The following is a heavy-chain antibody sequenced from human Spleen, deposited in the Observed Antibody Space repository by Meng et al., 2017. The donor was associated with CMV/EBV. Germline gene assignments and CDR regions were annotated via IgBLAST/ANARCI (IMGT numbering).Heavy chain of an antibody. Sequence: GESLKIYCAASGFSFTSYWMSWVRQAPGKGLEWVSVIDSGGSTNYADSVKGRFTISRDNSKNTLYLQMNSLRAEDTAVYYCARAEGYSYGDYGVPVVYWGQGTLVTVSS. V-gene: IGHV3-66*02. CDR2: IDSGGST. CDR3: ARAEGYSYGDYGVPVVY. CDR1: GFSFTSYW. J-gene: IGHJ4*02. D-gene: IGHD4-17*01.